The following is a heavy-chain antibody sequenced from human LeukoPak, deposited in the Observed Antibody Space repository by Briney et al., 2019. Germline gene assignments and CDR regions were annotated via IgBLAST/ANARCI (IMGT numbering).Heavy chain of an antibody. V-gene: IGHV1-69*13. D-gene: IGHD3-22*01. CDR3: ARDYYDNSGYNI. CDR1: GGTFSSYA. J-gene: IGHJ4*02. Sequence: ASVKVSCKASGGTFSSYAISWVRQAPGQGLEWMGWIIPIFGTANYAQKFQGRVTITANESTSTAYMELSSLRSEDTAVYYCARDYYDNSGYNIWGRGTLVTVSS. CDR2: IIPIFGTA.